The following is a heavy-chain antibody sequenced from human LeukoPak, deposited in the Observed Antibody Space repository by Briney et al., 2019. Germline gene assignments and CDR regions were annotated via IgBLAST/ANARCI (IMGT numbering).Heavy chain of an antibody. J-gene: IGHJ4*02. CDR1: GGTFSSYA. D-gene: IGHD5-18*01. CDR2: IIPILGIA. CDR3: ARDPASTRGYSYS. Sequence: SVKVSCKASGGTFSSYAISWVRQARGQGLEWMGRIIPILGIANYAQKFQGRVTITADKSTSTAYMELSSLRSEDTAVYYCARDPASTRGYSYSWGQGTLVTVSS. V-gene: IGHV1-69*04.